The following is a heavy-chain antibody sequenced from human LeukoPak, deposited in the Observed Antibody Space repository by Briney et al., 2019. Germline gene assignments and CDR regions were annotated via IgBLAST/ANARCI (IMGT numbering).Heavy chain of an antibody. CDR2: IYSGGST. CDR1: GFTVSSNY. V-gene: IGHV3-66*02. J-gene: IGHJ5*02. CDR3: ARFYGSVLGFDP. D-gene: IGHD3-10*01. Sequence: GGSLRLSCAASGFTVSSNYMSWVRQAPGKGLEWVSVIYSGGSTYYADSVKGRFTISRDNSKNTLYLRMNSLRAEDTAVYYCARFYGSVLGFDPWGQGTLVTVSS.